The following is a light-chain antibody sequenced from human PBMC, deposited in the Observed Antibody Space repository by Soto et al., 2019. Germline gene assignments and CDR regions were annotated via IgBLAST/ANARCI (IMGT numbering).Light chain of an antibody. CDR1: SSDVAGYNH. J-gene: IGLJ3*02. CDR3: SSYTATRTVV. Sequence: QSALTQPASVSGSPGQSITIACTGTSSDVAGYNHVSWYQVHPGKAPRLVIYDVSIRPPAVSDRFSGSTSGNTASLTISGLQAEDEADYYCSSYTATRTVVFGGGTKLTVL. V-gene: IGLV2-14*03. CDR2: DVS.